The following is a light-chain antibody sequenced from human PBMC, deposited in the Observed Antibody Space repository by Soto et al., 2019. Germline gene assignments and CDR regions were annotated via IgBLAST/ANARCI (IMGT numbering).Light chain of an antibody. CDR3: SSYTGRSTNYV. CDR1: SSDIGTYKY. J-gene: IGLJ1*01. CDR2: EVS. V-gene: IGLV2-14*01. Sequence: QSALTQPASVSGSPGQSITISCTGTSSDIGTYKYVSWYQHPPGKAPKLMIYEVSNRPSGVSNRFSGSKSGNTASLTISGLQAEDEADYYCSSYTGRSTNYVFGYGTKLTV.